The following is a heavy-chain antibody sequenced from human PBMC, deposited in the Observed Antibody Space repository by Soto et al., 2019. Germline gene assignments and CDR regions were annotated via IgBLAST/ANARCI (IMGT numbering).Heavy chain of an antibody. Sequence: PGGSLRLSCAASRCTFSSYSMNWVRQAPGKGLEWVSYISNGGNTIYYADSVKGRFTISRDNAKNSLYLRMNSLRDEDTAVYYCARGNYYDRSGYRYYFDYWGQGTLVTVSS. CDR1: RCTFSSYS. J-gene: IGHJ4*02. CDR2: ISNGGNTI. CDR3: ARGNYYDRSGYRYYFDY. D-gene: IGHD3-22*01. V-gene: IGHV3-48*02.